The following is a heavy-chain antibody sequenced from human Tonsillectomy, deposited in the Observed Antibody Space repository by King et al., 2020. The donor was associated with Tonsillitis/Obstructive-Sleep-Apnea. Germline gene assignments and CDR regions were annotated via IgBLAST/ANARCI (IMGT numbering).Heavy chain of an antibody. CDR2: IWYGESSK. CDR1: GFTFNNYG. CDR3: ARDFQDAFDI. J-gene: IGHJ3*02. Sequence: QLVQSGGGVVQPGKSLRLSCAVSGFTFNNYGLHWVRQAPGKGLEWVAVIWYGESSKYYADSVKGRFTISRDNSKNTLYLQMNNLRVEDTAVYYCARDFQDAFDIWGQGTMVTVSS. V-gene: IGHV3-33*01.